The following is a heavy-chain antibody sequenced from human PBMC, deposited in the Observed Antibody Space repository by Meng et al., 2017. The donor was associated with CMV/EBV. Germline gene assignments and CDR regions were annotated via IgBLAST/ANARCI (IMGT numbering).Heavy chain of an antibody. CDR2: ISSSGSTI. Sequence: GGSLRLSCAASGFTFSSYEMNWVRQAPGKGLEWVSYISSSGSTIYYADSVKGRFTISRDNAKNSLYLQMNSLRAEDTAVYYCARDYCSSTSCYREGYYYYYYGMDVWGQGTTVTVSS. V-gene: IGHV3-48*03. D-gene: IGHD2-2*02. CDR1: GFTFSSYE. CDR3: ARDYCSSTSCYREGYYYYYYGMDV. J-gene: IGHJ6*02.